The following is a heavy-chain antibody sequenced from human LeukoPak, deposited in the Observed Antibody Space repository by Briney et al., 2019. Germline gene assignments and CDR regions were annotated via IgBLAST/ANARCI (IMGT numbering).Heavy chain of an antibody. CDR2: IYYSGST. CDR3: ASGMVATQSRDY. D-gene: IGHD5-12*01. J-gene: IGHJ4*02. Sequence: SQTLSLTCTVSGGSISSGDYYWSWIRQPPGKGLEWIGYIYYSGSTYYNPSLKSRVTILVDTSKNQFSLKLSSVTAANTAVYYCASGMVATQSRDYWGQGTLVTVSS. V-gene: IGHV4-30-4*01. CDR1: GGSISSGDYY.